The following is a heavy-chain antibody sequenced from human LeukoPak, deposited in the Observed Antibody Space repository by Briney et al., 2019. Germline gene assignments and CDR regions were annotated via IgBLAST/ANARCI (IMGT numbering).Heavy chain of an antibody. CDR1: GYSISSGYQ. V-gene: IGHV4-38-2*02. Sequence: SETLSLTCAVSGYSISSGYQWAWIRQSPGKGLEWIGSILHSGSARYNPSLKSRVTISVETSNNQFSLKMYSVTAADTAVYYCARDPRWLTPDCTSTSCYENYFDPWGQGTLVTVSS. J-gene: IGHJ5*02. CDR2: ILHSGSA. D-gene: IGHD2-2*01. CDR3: ARDPRWLTPDCTSTSCYENYFDP.